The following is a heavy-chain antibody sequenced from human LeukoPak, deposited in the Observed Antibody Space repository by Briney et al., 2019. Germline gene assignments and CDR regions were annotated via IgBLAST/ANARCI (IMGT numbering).Heavy chain of an antibody. V-gene: IGHV4-59*08. CDR3: ARQDSSGYYPFGY. CDR1: GGSISSYY. J-gene: IGHJ4*02. CDR2: IYYSGST. D-gene: IGHD3-22*01. Sequence: SETLSLTCTVSGGSISSYYWSWIRQPPGKGLEWIGYIYYSGSTNYNPSLKSRVTKSVDTSKNQFSLKLSSVTAADTAVYYCARQDSSGYYPFGYWGQGTLVTVSS.